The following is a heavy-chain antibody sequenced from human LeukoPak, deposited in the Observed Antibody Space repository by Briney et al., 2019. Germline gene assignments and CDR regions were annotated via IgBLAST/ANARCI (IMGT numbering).Heavy chain of an antibody. CDR1: GGSISSYY. D-gene: IGHD6-13*01. Sequence: KSSETLSLTCTVSGGSISSYYWSWIRQPAGQGLEWIGRIYNNADTNYNPSLKSRVTMSVDTPKNQLSLKVRSVTAADTAVYYCARAAAAAGGQYFDYWGQGTVVTVSS. CDR2: IYNNADT. V-gene: IGHV4-4*07. J-gene: IGHJ4*02. CDR3: ARAAAAAGGQYFDY.